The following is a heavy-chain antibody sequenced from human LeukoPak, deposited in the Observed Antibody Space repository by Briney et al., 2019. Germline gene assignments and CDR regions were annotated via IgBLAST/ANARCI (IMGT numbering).Heavy chain of an antibody. V-gene: IGHV3-30*03. CDR2: ISYDGSNK. CDR1: GFTFSSYG. Sequence: GGSLRLSCAASGFTFSSYGMHWVRQAPGKGLEWVAVISYDGSNKYYADSVKGRFTISRDNSKNTLYLQMNSLRAEDTAVYYCTREGCGGSCYHYYGMDVWGQGTTVTVSS. CDR3: TREGCGGSCYHYYGMDV. D-gene: IGHD2-15*01. J-gene: IGHJ6*02.